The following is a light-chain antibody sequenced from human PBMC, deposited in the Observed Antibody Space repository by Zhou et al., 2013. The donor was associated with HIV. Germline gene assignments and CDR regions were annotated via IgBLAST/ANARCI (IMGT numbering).Light chain of an antibody. Sequence: DIQMTQSPSSVSASVGDTVTITCRASQDISSNLAWYQQKPGKGPDLLIYGASKLQGGVPSRFSGSGSGTDFTLTISGLHREDFAFYYCQQADSFPHTFGGGT. CDR3: QQADSFPHT. J-gene: IGKJ4*01. CDR2: GAS. V-gene: IGKV1-12*01. CDR1: QDISSN.